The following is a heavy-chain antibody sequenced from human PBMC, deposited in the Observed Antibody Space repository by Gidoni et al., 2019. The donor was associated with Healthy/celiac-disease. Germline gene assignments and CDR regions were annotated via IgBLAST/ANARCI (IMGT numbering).Heavy chain of an antibody. CDR3: ASFLLGYYDSSGYYFFDY. CDR1: GGSISSSSYY. J-gene: IGHJ4*02. D-gene: IGHD3-22*01. Sequence: QLQLQESGPGLVKPSETLSLTCTVSGGSISSSSYYWGWIRQPPGKGLEWIGSIYHSGSTYYNPSLKSRVTISVDTSKNQFSLKLSSVTAADTAVYYCASFLLGYYDSSGYYFFDYWGQGTLVTVSS. CDR2: IYHSGST. V-gene: IGHV4-39*07.